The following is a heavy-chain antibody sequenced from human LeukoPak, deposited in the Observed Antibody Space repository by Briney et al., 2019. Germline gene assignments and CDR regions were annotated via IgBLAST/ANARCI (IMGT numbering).Heavy chain of an antibody. CDR3: ARRYYYGSGSYYRHYYYYYMDV. D-gene: IGHD3-10*01. J-gene: IGHJ6*03. CDR2: IYSSGST. V-gene: IGHV4-61*02. Sequence: PSETLSLTCAVSGDSISSGGYSWSWIRQPAGKGLEWIGRIYSSGSTNYNPSLKSRVTISVDTSKNQFSLKLSSVTAADTAVYYCARRYYYGSGSYYRHYYYYYMDVWGKGTTVTVSS. CDR1: GDSISSGGYS.